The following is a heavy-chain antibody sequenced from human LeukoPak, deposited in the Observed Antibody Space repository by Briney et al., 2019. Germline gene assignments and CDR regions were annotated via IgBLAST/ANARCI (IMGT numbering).Heavy chain of an antibody. CDR2: IRNSGNT. V-gene: IGHV4-39*07. CDR3: ARGADYYDSSGYSQPYYFDY. D-gene: IGHD3-22*01. CDR1: GDSFSSSSHY. J-gene: IGHJ4*02. Sequence: PSETLSLTCTVSGDSFSSSSHYWGWLRQPPGRGLEWIGSIRNSGNTYYSPSLKSRVTISVDTSKNQFSLKLSSVTAADTAVYYCARGADYYDSSGYSQPYYFDYWGQGTLVTVSS.